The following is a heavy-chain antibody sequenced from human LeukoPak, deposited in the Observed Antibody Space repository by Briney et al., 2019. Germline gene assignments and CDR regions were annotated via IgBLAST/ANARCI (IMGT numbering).Heavy chain of an antibody. Sequence: SETLSLTCTVSGGSISSYYWSWIRQPPGKGLEWIGYIYYSGSTNYNPSLKSRVTISVDTSKNQLSLKLSSVTAADTAVYYCARGVFRYCSSTSCYYYYYGMDVWGQGTTVTVSS. D-gene: IGHD2-2*01. CDR3: ARGVFRYCSSTSCYYYYYGMDV. V-gene: IGHV4-59*12. CDR2: IYYSGST. J-gene: IGHJ6*02. CDR1: GGSISSYY.